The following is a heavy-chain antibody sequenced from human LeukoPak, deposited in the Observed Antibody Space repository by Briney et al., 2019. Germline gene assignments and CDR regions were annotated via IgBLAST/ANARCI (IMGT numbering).Heavy chain of an antibody. D-gene: IGHD3-16*01. V-gene: IGHV1-18*01. CDR3: ARDGDYDYVWAHYFDY. CDR1: GYTFTSYG. J-gene: IGHJ4*02. Sequence: ASVTVSCTASGYTFTSYGISWVRQAPGQGLEWMGWISAYNGNTNYAQKVQGRVTMTTDTSTSTAYMELRSLRSDDTAVYYCARDGDYDYVWAHYFDYWGQGTLVTVSS. CDR2: ISAYNGNT.